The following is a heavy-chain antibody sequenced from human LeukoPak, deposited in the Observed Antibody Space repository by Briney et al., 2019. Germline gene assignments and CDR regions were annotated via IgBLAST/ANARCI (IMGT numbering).Heavy chain of an antibody. CDR3: ARENVGYDY. CDR2: IYYSGST. V-gene: IGHV4-61*01. J-gene: IGHJ4*02. D-gene: IGHD1-26*01. CDR1: GGSVSSGSFH. Sequence: PSETLSLTCTVSGGSVSSGSFHWSWIRQPPGTGLEWTGYIYYSGSTNYNPSLKSRVTISIDTSKNQFSLKLSSVTAADTAVYYCARENVGYDYWGQGTLVTVSS.